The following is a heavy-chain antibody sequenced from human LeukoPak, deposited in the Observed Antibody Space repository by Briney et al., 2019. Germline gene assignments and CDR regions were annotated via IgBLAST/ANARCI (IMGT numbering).Heavy chain of an antibody. CDR1: GFTFSSYW. Sequence: PGGSLRLSCAASGFTFSSYWMHWVRQAPGKGLVWVSRIDSDKTTTTYADSVKGRFTISRDNAKNTLYLQMNSLRAEDTAVYYCARGRGGGSCDSWGQGTLVTVSS. CDR3: ARGRGGGSCDS. CDR2: IDSDKTTT. D-gene: IGHD2-15*01. V-gene: IGHV3-74*01. J-gene: IGHJ5*01.